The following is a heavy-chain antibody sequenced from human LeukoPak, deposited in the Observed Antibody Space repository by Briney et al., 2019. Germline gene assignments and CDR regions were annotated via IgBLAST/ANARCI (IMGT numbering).Heavy chain of an antibody. CDR1: GYTFTGYY. Sequence: ASVKVSCKASGYTFTGYYMHWVRQAPGQGLEWMGWINPNSGGTNYAQKFQGRVTMTRDTSISTAYMELSRLRSDDTAVYYCARDSWIQRSNWFDHWGQGTLVTVSS. D-gene: IGHD5-18*01. CDR3: ARDSWIQRSNWFDH. V-gene: IGHV1-2*02. CDR2: INPNSGGT. J-gene: IGHJ5*02.